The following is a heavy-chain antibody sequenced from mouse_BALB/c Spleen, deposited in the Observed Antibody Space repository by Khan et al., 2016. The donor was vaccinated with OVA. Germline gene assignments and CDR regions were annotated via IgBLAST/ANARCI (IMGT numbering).Heavy chain of an antibody. J-gene: IGHJ3*01. CDR2: ISSDGTYT. V-gene: IGHV5-6*01. CDR3: TSHLTGSFAY. Sequence: DVHLVESGGDLVKPGGSLKLSCAASGFTFSNYGMSWVRQTPDKRLEWVATISSDGTYTYYPDSVKGRFTISRNNAKNTLYRQMSSLKSEDTAMYYCTSHLTGSFAYWGQGTLVTVSA. CDR1: GFTFSNYG. D-gene: IGHD4-1*01.